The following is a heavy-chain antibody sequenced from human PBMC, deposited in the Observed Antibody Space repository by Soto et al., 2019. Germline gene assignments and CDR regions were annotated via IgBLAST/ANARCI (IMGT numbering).Heavy chain of an antibody. J-gene: IGHJ6*02. Sequence: PSQTLSLTCAISGDSVSSNSAAWTWFRQSPSRDLEWLGRTYYRSKWYNDYSISVKSRITINPDTSKNQFSLQLNSVTPDDTAMFYCARQGPGGRGLDVCGQGTTVTVSS. CDR1: GDSVSSNSAA. CDR3: ARQGPGGRGLDV. CDR2: TYYRSKWYN. D-gene: IGHD3-16*01. V-gene: IGHV6-1*01.